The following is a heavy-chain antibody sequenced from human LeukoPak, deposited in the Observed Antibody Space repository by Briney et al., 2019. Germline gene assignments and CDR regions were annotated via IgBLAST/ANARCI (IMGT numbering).Heavy chain of an antibody. CDR3: ARDPTSSWETAFDI. CDR1: GFTFNTYT. J-gene: IGHJ3*02. D-gene: IGHD1-26*01. CDR2: ISSGTSYI. V-gene: IGHV3-21*01. Sequence: GGSLRLSCAASGFTFNTYTMNWVRQAPGKGLEWVSSISSGTSYIYYADSVKGRFTISRDNAKSSLYLQMNSLRAEDTAVYYCARDPTSSWETAFDIWGQGRMVTVSS.